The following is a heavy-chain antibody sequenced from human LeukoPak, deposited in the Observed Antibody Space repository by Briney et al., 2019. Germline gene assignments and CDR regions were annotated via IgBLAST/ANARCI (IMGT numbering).Heavy chain of an antibody. CDR2: INHSRGT. J-gene: IGHJ4*02. Sequence: SETLSLTCSVYGGSITAYYWSWIRQPPGKGLEWIGEINHSRGTKYNPSLESRVTILLDASKSEFSLNLNSVTAADTAVYYCAREDYYFDSWGQGTLVTVSS. CDR1: GGSITAYY. CDR3: AREDYYFDS. V-gene: IGHV4-34*01.